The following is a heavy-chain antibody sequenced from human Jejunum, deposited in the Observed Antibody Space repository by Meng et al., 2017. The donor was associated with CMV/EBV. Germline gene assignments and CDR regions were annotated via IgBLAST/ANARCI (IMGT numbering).Heavy chain of an antibody. D-gene: IGHD1-26*01. J-gene: IGHJ4*02. CDR2: IHYSGST. Sequence: QLQLQGSGPGLVKPSETLSLTCTVSGDSISSSSRSYYWGWIRQSPGKGLEWIGSIHYSGSTEYNPSLKSRVTISRDTSKNDFSLNLRSVTAADTATYYCARGPGASTREGFDYWGLGTLVTVSS. CDR3: ARGPGASTREGFDY. CDR1: GDSISSSSRSYY. V-gene: IGHV4-39*07.